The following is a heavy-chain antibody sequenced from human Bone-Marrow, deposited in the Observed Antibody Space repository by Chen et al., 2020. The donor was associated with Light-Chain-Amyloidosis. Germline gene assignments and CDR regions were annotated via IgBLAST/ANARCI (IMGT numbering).Heavy chain of an antibody. CDR3: GRAQYYYYYPMDV. V-gene: IGHV3-23*01. D-gene: IGHD3-16*01. CDR1: GLTIGPSA. J-gene: IGHJ6*02. Sequence: EVQLLESGGDLIQPGGSPTLPGADPGLTIGPSAISWVRQAPGKGLEWVAGINDGGVSTYYADSVKGRFSISRDNSKNSVFLQMDRLRVEDTATYYCGRAQYYYYYPMDVWGQGTTVTVSS. CDR2: INDGGVST.